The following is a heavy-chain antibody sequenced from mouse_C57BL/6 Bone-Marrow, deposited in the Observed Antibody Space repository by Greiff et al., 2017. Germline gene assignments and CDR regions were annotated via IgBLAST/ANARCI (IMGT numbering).Heavy chain of an antibody. CDR3: ARHRGYYDYDDGFAY. J-gene: IGHJ3*01. CDR1: GFTFSSYT. D-gene: IGHD2-4*01. CDR2: ISGGGGNT. V-gene: IGHV5-9*01. Sequence: EVKLVESGGGLVKPGGSLKLSCAASGFTFSSYTMSWVRQTPEKRLEWVATISGGGGNTYYPDSVKGRFTISRDNAKNTLYLQMSSLRSEDTALYYCARHRGYYDYDDGFAYWGQGTLVTVSA.